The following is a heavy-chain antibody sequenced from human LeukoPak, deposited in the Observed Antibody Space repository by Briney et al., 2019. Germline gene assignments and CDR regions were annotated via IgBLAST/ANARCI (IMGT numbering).Heavy chain of an antibody. V-gene: IGHV3-21*01. D-gene: IGHD3-22*01. CDR3: AKVGTDSSDYSCDY. CDR1: GFTFSSYS. CDR2: ISSSSSYI. J-gene: IGHJ4*02. Sequence: KPGGSLRLSCAASGFTFSSYSMNWVRQAPGKGLEWVSSISSSSSYIYYADSVKGRFTISRDNAKNSLYLQMNSLRAEDTAVYYCAKVGTDSSDYSCDYWGQGTLVTVSS.